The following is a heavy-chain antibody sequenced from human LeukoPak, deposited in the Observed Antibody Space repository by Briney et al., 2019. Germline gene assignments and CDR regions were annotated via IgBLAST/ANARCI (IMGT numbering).Heavy chain of an antibody. CDR1: GYSFTSYW. CDR2: ICPGDSDT. J-gene: IGHJ4*02. D-gene: IGHD5-24*01. Sequence: GESLKISCKGSGYSFTSYWLGWVRPMPGKGLEWIGIICPGDSDTRYSPSFQGQVTISADKSISTAYLQWSSLKASDTAMYYCARHYTRDGYNLGYWGQGTLVTVSS. CDR3: ARHYTRDGYNLGY. V-gene: IGHV5-51*01.